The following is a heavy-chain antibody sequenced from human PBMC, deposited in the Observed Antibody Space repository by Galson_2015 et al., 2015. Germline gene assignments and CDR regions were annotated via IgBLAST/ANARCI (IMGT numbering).Heavy chain of an antibody. Sequence: VSGINWTGGSTGYADSVKGRFTISRDSAKNSLFLQMSSLRDEDTAVYYCARVMGTYYYYGMDVWGQGTTVTVSS. CDR3: ARVMGTYYYYGMDV. V-gene: IGHV3-20*03. J-gene: IGHJ6*02. D-gene: IGHD5-24*01. CDR2: INWTGGST.